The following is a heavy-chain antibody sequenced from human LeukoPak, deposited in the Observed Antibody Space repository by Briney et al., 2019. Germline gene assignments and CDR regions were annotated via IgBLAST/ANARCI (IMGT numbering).Heavy chain of an antibody. J-gene: IGHJ4*02. CDR1: GFTFSSYS. D-gene: IGHD5-18*01. CDR3: ARDLGGYSYGSHFDY. Sequence: GGSLRLSCAASGFTFSSYSMNWVRQAPGKGLEWVSSITTSSSYIYYADSVKGRFTISRDNAKNSLYLQMNSLRAEDTAVYYCARDLGGYSYGSHFDYWGQGTLVTVSS. V-gene: IGHV3-21*01. CDR2: ITTSSSYI.